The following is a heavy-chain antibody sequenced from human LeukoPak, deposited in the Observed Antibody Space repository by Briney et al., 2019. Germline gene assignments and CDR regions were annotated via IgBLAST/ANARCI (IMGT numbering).Heavy chain of an antibody. Sequence: ASVKVSCKASGYTFTSYGISWARQAPGQGLEWMGWISAYNGNTNYAQKLQGRVTMTTDTSTSTAYMELRSLRSDDTAVYYCARDLGSSATSTNWFDPWGQGTLVTVSS. J-gene: IGHJ5*02. CDR3: ARDLGSSATSTNWFDP. V-gene: IGHV1-18*01. CDR2: ISAYNGNT. D-gene: IGHD6-6*01. CDR1: GYTFTSYG.